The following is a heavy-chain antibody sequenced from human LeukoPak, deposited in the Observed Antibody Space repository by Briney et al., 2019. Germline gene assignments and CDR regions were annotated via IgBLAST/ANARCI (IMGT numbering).Heavy chain of an antibody. CDR1: GGSISSGGYY. J-gene: IGHJ4*02. D-gene: IGHD6-6*01. CDR3: ARVDKQLAVDY. V-gene: IGHV4-31*03. CDR2: IYYSGST. Sequence: SQTLSLTCTVSGGSISSGGYYWSWIRQHPGKGLEWSGYIYYSGSTYYNASLKSRVTISVDTSKNQFSLKLSSVTAAGTAVYYCARVDKQLAVDYWGQGTLVTVSS.